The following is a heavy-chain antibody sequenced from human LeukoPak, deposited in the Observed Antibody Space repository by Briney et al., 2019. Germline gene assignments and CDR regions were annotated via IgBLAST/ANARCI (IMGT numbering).Heavy chain of an antibody. D-gene: IGHD3-3*01. CDR1: GFTFSSDA. J-gene: IGHJ6*03. CDR2: ISYDGSDK. Sequence: GGSLRLSCAASGFTFSSDAMHWVRQAPGKGLEWVAVISYDGSDKYYADSVKGRFIISRDNSKNTLYLQMNSLRAEDTAVYYCARGGFWSGYYYYYYHMDVWGKGTTVTVSS. CDR3: ARGGFWSGYYYYYYHMDV. V-gene: IGHV3-30*04.